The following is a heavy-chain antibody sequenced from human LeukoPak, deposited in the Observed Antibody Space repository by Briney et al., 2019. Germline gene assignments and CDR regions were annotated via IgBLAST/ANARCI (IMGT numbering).Heavy chain of an antibody. CDR1: GFTFSSYS. Sequence: GGSLRLSCAASGFTFSSYSMNWVRQAPGKGLEWVSSISSSSSYIYYADSVKGRFTISRDNAKNSLYLQMNSLRAEDTAVYYCARFDSSGYQAFDIWGQGTMVTVSS. D-gene: IGHD3-22*01. CDR2: ISSSSSYI. CDR3: ARFDSSGYQAFDI. V-gene: IGHV3-21*01. J-gene: IGHJ3*02.